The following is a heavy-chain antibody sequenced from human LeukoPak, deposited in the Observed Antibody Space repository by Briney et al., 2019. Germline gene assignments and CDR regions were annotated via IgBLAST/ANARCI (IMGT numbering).Heavy chain of an antibody. J-gene: IGHJ3*02. CDR3: ARNILFAFDI. V-gene: IGHV3-53*01. Sequence: GGSLRLSCAASGLTVSSSYMSRVRQAPGKGLEWVSIIYNDGSTYYADSMKGRFTISRDNSKNTLYLQVNSLRAEDTAMYYCARNILFAFDIWGQGTMVTVSP. CDR1: GLTVSSSY. CDR2: IYNDGST.